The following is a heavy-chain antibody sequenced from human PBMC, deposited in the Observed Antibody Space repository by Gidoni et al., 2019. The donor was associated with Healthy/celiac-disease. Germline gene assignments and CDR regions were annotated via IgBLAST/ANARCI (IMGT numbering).Heavy chain of an antibody. V-gene: IGHV3-30-3*01. CDR1: GFTFSSYA. CDR2: ISYDGSNK. J-gene: IGHJ4*02. D-gene: IGHD1-26*01. CDR3: ARDPRYSGSYGYYFDY. Sequence: QVQLVESGGGVVQPGRSLRLSCVASGFTFSSYAMHWVRQAPGKGLEWVAVISYDGSNKYYADSVKGRFTISRDNSKNTLYLQMNSLRAEDTAVYYCARDPRYSGSYGYYFDYWGQGTLVTVSS.